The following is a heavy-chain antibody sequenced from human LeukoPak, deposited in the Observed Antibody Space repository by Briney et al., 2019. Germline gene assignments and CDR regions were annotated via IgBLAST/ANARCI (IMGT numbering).Heavy chain of an antibody. Sequence: GASVKVSCKASGYTFTSYDINWVRQATGQGLEWMGWMNPNSGNTGYAQKFQGRVTMTRDMSTSTVYMELSSLRSEDTAVYYCASSQWDAFDIWGQGTMVTVSS. D-gene: IGHD6-19*01. CDR3: ASSQWDAFDI. CDR2: MNPNSGNT. J-gene: IGHJ3*02. CDR1: GYTFTSYD. V-gene: IGHV1-8*02.